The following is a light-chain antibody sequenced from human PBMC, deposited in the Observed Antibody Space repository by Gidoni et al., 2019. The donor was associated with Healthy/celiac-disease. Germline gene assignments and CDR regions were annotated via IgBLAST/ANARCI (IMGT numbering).Light chain of an antibody. V-gene: IGKV1-5*03. CDR1: QSIRSW. J-gene: IGKJ3*01. Sequence: DIQMTQSPSTLSASVGDRVTITCRASQSIRSWLAWYQQKPGKAPKLLIYKASSLESGVPSRFSGSGSVTEFTLTISSLQPDDFATYYCQQYNSYLFTFGPGTKVDIK. CDR3: QQYNSYLFT. CDR2: KAS.